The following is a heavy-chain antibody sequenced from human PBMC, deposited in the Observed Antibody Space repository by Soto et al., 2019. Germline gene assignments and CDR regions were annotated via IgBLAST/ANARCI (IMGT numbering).Heavy chain of an antibody. CDR3: ARQQLLPYYYALDV. V-gene: IGHV4-61*01. CDR1: GDSISSGTHY. Sequence: PSETLSLTCTVSGDSISSGTHYWNWIRQHPGKGLECIGYIYYSGSTNYSLSLKSRVTISVDTSRNLFSLKVNSVTAADTAVYYCARQQLLPYYYALDVWGQGTTVTVSS. J-gene: IGHJ6*02. D-gene: IGHD6-13*01. CDR2: IYYSGST.